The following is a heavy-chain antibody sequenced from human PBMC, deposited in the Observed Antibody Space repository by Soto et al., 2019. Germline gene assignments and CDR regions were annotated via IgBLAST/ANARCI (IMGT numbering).Heavy chain of an antibody. J-gene: IGHJ4*02. Sequence: WETLSLTCADNGGAVSGYYWSWIRQPPGKGLEWSGEINHRGSTNYNPSLKSRVTTSGETSKTQFSLKLSSVTAADTAVYYCARGLWFGELLLLSYYFDYWGQGNLVT. D-gene: IGHD3-10*01. CDR1: GGAVSGYY. CDR3: ARGLWFGELLLLSYYFDY. V-gene: IGHV4-34*01. CDR2: INHRGST.